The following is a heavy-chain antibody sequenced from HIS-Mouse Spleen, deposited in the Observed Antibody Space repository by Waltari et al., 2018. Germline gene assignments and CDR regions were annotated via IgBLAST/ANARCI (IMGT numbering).Heavy chain of an antibody. V-gene: IGHV3-30*04. Sequence: QVQLVESGGGVVQPGRSLRLSCAASGFTFRRYALPVVRQAPGKGLEWVAVISYDGSNKYYADSVKGRFTISRDNSKNTLYLQMNSLRAEDTAVYYCARSSRYNWNDYWGQGTLVTVSS. D-gene: IGHD1-20*01. CDR3: ARSSRYNWNDY. J-gene: IGHJ4*02. CDR2: ISYDGSNK. CDR1: GFTFRRYA.